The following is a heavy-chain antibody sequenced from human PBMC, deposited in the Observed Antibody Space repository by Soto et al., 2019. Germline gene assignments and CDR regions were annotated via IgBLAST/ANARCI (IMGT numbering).Heavy chain of an antibody. Sequence: QVQLQESGPGLVKPSGTLSLTCAVSGGSISSSHWWTLVRQSPGKGLEYIGEISHSGTSNSNPSLKSRVTLSVNKSKNHVSLTLTSVTAADTAVYYCARVVLTITRGAFDAWGQGTLVIVSS. CDR1: GGSISSSHW. D-gene: IGHD3-9*01. CDR3: ARVVLTITRGAFDA. CDR2: ISHSGTS. J-gene: IGHJ3*01. V-gene: IGHV4-4*02.